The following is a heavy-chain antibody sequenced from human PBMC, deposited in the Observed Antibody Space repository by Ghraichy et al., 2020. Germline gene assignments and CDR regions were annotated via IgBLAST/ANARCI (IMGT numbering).Heavy chain of an antibody. Sequence: GGSLRLSCAASGFTFSYYSMTWVRQAPGKELEWVSSITSSSSIYYAGSVKGRFTISRDDAKNSLYLQMDSLRAEDTAIYYCARIDYYNSNGYYNYWGQGTLVTVSS. CDR3: ARIDYYNSNGYYNY. CDR2: ITSSSSI. J-gene: IGHJ4*02. D-gene: IGHD3-22*01. CDR1: GFTFSYYS. V-gene: IGHV3-69-1*01.